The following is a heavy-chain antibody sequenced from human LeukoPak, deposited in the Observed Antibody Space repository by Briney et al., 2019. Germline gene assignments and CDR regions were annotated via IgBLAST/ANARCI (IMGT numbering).Heavy chain of an antibody. D-gene: IGHD4-17*01. J-gene: IGHJ4*02. Sequence: SETLSLTCAVYGGSFSGYYWSWIRQPPGKGLEWIGEINHSGSTNYNPSPKSRVTISVDPSKNQYSLKLSSVTAADTAVYYCARGTMTTVTYYFDYWGQGTLVTVSS. CDR3: ARGTMTTVTYYFDY. CDR2: INHSGST. CDR1: GGSFSGYY. V-gene: IGHV4-34*01.